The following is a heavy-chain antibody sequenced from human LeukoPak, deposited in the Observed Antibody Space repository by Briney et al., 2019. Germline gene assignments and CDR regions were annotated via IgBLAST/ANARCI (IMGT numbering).Heavy chain of an antibody. CDR2: IDQSGTT. CDR3: ARGLRIAAAGNNWFDP. CDR1: GGSFSGYY. V-gene: IGHV4-34*01. Sequence: SETLSLTCVVYGGSFSGYYWSWIRQPPGKGLEWIGEIDQSGTTNYNPSLKSRVSISVDTSKKQFSLTLTSMTAADTAVYYCARGLRIAAAGNNWFDPWGQGTLVTVSS. J-gene: IGHJ5*02. D-gene: IGHD6-13*01.